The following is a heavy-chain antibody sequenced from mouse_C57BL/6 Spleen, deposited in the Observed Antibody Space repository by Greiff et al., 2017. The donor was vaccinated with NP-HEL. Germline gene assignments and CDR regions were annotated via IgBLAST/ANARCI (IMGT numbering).Heavy chain of an antibody. CDR3: ARKDDYYGIAY. D-gene: IGHD1-1*01. CDR1: GFTFSDYG. V-gene: IGHV5-17*01. Sequence: EVKVVESGGGLVKPGGSLKLSCAASGFTFSDYGMHWVRQAPEKGLEWVAYISSGSSTIYYADTVKGRFTISRDNAKNTLFLQMTSLRSEDTAMYYCARKDDYYGIAYWGQGTLVTVSA. CDR2: ISSGSSTI. J-gene: IGHJ3*01.